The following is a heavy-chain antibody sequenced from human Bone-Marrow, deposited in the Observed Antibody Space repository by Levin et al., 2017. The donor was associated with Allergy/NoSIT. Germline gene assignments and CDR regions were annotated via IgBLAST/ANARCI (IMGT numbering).Heavy chain of an antibody. CDR3: AKDQRGGYCSSSSRYLAMDV. D-gene: IGHD2-2*01. V-gene: IGHV3-30*18. Sequence: QSGGSLRLSCAASGFTLSSYGMHWVRQAPGKGLEWVAVISYDGTNKYYADSVKGRFTISRDNSKNTLYLQMNSLRPEDTAVYYCAKDQRGGYCSSSSRYLAMDVWGQGIAVTVSS. CDR2: ISYDGTNK. CDR1: GFTLSSYG. J-gene: IGHJ6*02.